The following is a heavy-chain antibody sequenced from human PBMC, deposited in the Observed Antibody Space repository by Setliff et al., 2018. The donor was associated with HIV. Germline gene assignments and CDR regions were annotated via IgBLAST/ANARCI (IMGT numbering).Heavy chain of an antibody. CDR2: ISHSGNT. J-gene: IGHJ5*02. CDR1: GDSINTHY. CDR3: ARSTVGAGASFP. V-gene: IGHV4-59*11. Sequence: PSETLSLTCTVSGDSINTHYWSWIRQPQGKGLEWIGCISHSGNTNFNPSLNSRVTISLDTSKNQFSLRLTSLTAADTAIYYCARSTVGAGASFPWGRGILVTVSS. D-gene: IGHD1-26*01.